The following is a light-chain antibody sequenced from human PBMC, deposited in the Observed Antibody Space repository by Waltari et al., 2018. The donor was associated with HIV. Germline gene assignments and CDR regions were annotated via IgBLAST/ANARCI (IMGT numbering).Light chain of an antibody. Sequence: QSVLTQPPSVSAAPGQKVTFSCSGSTSNIGKNFVSWYQQLPEAAPKLIIYDKNKRPAGVPDRFYGSKSATSATLAITGLQTGDEADYYCGTWDSSVSAGVFGGGTKLTVL. V-gene: IGLV1-51*01. CDR2: DKN. CDR3: GTWDSSVSAGV. CDR1: TSNIGKNF. J-gene: IGLJ2*01.